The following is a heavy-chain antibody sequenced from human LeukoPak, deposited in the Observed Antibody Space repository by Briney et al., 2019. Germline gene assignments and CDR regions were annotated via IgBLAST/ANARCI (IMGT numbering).Heavy chain of an antibody. D-gene: IGHD3-10*01. V-gene: IGHV3-74*01. CDR1: RFSFSNYW. CDR2: VKSDGSNP. J-gene: IGHJ4*02. Sequence: GGSLRLSCAASRFSFSNYWMHWVRQAPGKGLVWVSRVKSDGSNPSYADSVKGGFTISRDNAENMLYLQMNTLGAEDTAVYYCARDIVSGSGSLDYWGQGTLVTVSS. CDR3: ARDIVSGSGSLDY.